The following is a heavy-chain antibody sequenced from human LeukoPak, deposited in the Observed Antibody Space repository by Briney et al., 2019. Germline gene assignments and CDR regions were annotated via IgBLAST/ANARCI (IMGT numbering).Heavy chain of an antibody. CDR2: ISGSGGST. Sequence: GGSLRLSCAASGFTFSSYAMSWVRQAPGKGLEWDSAISGSGGSTYYADSVKGRFTISRDNSKNTLYLQMNSLRAEDTAVYYCAKGPVGATISTYYYGMDVWGQGTTVTVSS. CDR1: GFTFSSYA. V-gene: IGHV3-23*01. D-gene: IGHD1-26*01. J-gene: IGHJ6*02. CDR3: AKGPVGATISTYYYGMDV.